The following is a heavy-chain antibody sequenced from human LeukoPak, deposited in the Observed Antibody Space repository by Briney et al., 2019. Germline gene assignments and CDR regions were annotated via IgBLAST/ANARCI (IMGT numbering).Heavy chain of an antibody. V-gene: IGHV1-8*01. D-gene: IGHD3-10*01. CDR2: MNPNSGNT. CDR1: GYTFTSYD. Sequence: ASVKVSCKASGYTFTSYDINWVRQATGQGLEWMGWMNPNSGNTGYAQKFQGRLSMTRNTSISTAYMELSSLRSEDTAVYYCAIRGSGRESAFDIWGQGTMVTVSS. J-gene: IGHJ3*02. CDR3: AIRGSGRESAFDI.